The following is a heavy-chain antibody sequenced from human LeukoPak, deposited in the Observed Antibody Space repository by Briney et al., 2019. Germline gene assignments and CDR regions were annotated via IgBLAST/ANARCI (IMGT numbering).Heavy chain of an antibody. Sequence: SETLSLTCTVSGASLSVYYWNWVRQPPGEGLGWVGYIYYSGSNNYNPPLKSRVTISVDPSKNPCALKLSSVTAADTAVDYCAGGKAAAGIDSFDYWGQGTLVSVSS. D-gene: IGHD6-13*01. CDR1: GASLSVYY. CDR2: IYYSGSN. V-gene: IGHV4-59*13. J-gene: IGHJ4*02. CDR3: AGGKAAAGIDSFDY.